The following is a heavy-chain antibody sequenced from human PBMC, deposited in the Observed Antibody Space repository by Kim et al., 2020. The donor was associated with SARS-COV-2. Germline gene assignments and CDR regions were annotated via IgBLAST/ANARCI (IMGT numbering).Heavy chain of an antibody. Sequence: SETLSLTCTVSGGSISSGGYYWSWIRQHPGKGLEWIGYIYYSGSTYYNLCLKSRVTISVDTSKNQFSLKLSSVTAADTAVYYCARAGVRGVILRWVSNWFDPWGQGTLVTVSS. CDR2: IYYSGST. CDR1: GGSISSGGYY. V-gene: IGHV4-31*03. D-gene: IGHD3-10*01. CDR3: ARAGVRGVILRWVSNWFDP. J-gene: IGHJ5*02.